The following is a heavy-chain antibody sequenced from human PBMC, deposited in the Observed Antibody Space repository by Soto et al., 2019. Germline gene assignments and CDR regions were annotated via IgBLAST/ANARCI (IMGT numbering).Heavy chain of an antibody. CDR1: GFTFSNAW. CDR3: TTEHCHWVEFDY. CDR2: IKSKTDGGTT. D-gene: IGHD7-27*01. V-gene: IGHV3-15*01. Sequence: GGSLRLSCAASGFTFSNAWMSWVRQAPGKGLEWVGRIKSKTDGGTTDYAAPVKGRFTISRDDSKNTLYLQMNSLKTEDTAVYYCTTEHCHWVEFDYWGRGTLVTVFS. J-gene: IGHJ4*02.